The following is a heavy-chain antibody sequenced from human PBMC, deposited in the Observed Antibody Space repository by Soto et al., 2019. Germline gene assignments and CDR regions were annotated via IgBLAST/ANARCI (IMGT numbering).Heavy chain of an antibody. CDR2: MSGAGGSI. D-gene: IGHD5-18*01. CDR3: AGGALVGAFDY. J-gene: IGHJ4*02. CDR1: GFSFSSYG. Sequence: EVQLLESGGRSVQSGGSLRLSCVASGFSFSSYGMGWVRQAPGKGLEWVSVMSGAGGSIFYADSVRGRFTISRDNSRKTLSLQMNGLRVDDTAVYYCAGGALVGAFDYWGQGTLVTVSS. V-gene: IGHV3-23*01.